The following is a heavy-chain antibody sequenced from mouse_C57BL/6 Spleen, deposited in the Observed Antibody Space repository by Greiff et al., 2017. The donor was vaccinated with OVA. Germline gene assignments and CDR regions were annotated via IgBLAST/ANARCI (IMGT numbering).Heavy chain of an antibody. V-gene: IGHV1-69*01. CDR2: IDPSDSYT. CDR3: ARRGNYYGSSPVYFDV. CDR1: GYTFTSYW. Sequence: QVQLQQPGAELVMPGASVKLSCKASGYTFTSYWMHWVKQRPGQGLEWIGEIDPSDSYTNYNQKFKGKSTLTVDKSSSTAYMQLSSLTSEDSAVYYCARRGNYYGSSPVYFDVWGKGTTVTVSS. J-gene: IGHJ1*03. D-gene: IGHD1-1*01.